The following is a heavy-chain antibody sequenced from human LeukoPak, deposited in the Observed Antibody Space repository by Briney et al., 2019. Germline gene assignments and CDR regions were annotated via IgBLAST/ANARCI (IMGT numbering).Heavy chain of an antibody. Sequence: SVKVSCKASGGTFSSYAISWVRQAPGQGLEWMGGIIPIFGTANYAQKFQGRVTITADESTSTAYMELSSLRSEDTAVYYCVSMGDIVVVPAALDYWGQGTLVTVSS. D-gene: IGHD2-2*01. CDR1: GGTFSSYA. J-gene: IGHJ4*02. V-gene: IGHV1-69*13. CDR3: VSMGDIVVVPAALDY. CDR2: IIPIFGTA.